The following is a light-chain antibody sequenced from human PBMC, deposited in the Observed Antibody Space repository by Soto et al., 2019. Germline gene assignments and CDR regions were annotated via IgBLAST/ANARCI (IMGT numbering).Light chain of an antibody. J-gene: IGKJ4*01. V-gene: IGKV3-11*01. Sequence: EIVLTQSPGTLSLSPGERATLSCRASQSVSNNYLAWYQQKPGQAPRLLIYGASNRATGIPARFSGSRSGTDFTLTISSLEPEDFAVYYCQQRSIWPLTFGGGTKVDIK. CDR1: QSVSNNY. CDR3: QQRSIWPLT. CDR2: GAS.